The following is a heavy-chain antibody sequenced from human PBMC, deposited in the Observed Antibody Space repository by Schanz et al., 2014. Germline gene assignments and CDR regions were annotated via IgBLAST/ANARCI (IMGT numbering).Heavy chain of an antibody. Sequence: EVQLVESGGSVVRPGGSLRLSCAASGFTFDDYGMSWVRQAPGKGLEWVSGFTWNSDSAGYADSLRGRFTISRDNAKNSLDLQMTSVRAEDTALYYCARDRNLRDFWSGYRGGAFDIWGQGTMVTVSS. CDR1: GFTFDDYG. CDR3: ARDRNLRDFWSGYRGGAFDI. V-gene: IGHV3-20*04. D-gene: IGHD3-3*01. J-gene: IGHJ3*02. CDR2: FTWNSDSA.